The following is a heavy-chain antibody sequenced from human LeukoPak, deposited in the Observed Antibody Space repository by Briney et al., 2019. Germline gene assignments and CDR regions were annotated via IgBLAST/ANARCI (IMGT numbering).Heavy chain of an antibody. CDR1: GGSISSYY. D-gene: IGHD6-13*01. V-gene: IGHV4-4*07. CDR3: ARGLGSSSWTDAFDI. CDR2: IYTSGST. Sequence: SETLSLTCTVSGGSISSYYWSWIRQPAGKGLEWIGRIYTSGSTNYNPSLKSRVTMSVDTSKNQFSLKLSSVTAADTAVYYCARGLGSSSWTDAFDIWGQGTMVTVSS. J-gene: IGHJ3*02.